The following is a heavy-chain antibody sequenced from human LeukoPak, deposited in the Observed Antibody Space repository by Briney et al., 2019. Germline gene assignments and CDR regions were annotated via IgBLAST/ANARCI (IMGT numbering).Heavy chain of an antibody. Sequence: SETLSLTCTVSGGSISSYYWSWIRQPPGKGLEWIGYIYYSGSTNYNPSLKSRVTISVDTSKNQFSLKLSSVTAADTAVYYCARAQAMWELLEHWGQGTLVTVSS. J-gene: IGHJ1*01. CDR3: ARAQAMWELLEH. D-gene: IGHD1-26*01. V-gene: IGHV4-59*01. CDR2: IYYSGST. CDR1: GGSISSYY.